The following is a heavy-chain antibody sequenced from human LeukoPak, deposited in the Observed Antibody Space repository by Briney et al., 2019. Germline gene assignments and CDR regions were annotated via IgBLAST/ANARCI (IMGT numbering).Heavy chain of an antibody. CDR2: ITGGGITT. D-gene: IGHD3-10*01. V-gene: IGHV3-23*01. CDR1: GFTFANYG. J-gene: IGHJ4*02. CDR3: ARRFSGTYFYFDF. Sequence: GGSLRLSCAASGFTFANYGMSWVRQAPGKGLEWVTAITGGGITTYYADSVKGRFIISRDNSKDTLYLQMNSLRAEDTAIYYCARRFSGTYFYFDFWGQGALVTVSS.